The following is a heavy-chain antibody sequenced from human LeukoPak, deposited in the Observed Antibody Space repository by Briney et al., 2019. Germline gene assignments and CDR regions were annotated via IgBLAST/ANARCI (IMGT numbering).Heavy chain of an antibody. D-gene: IGHD3-3*01. CDR1: GGSISSSSYY. CDR2: IYYSGST. V-gene: IGHV4-39*07. J-gene: IGHJ4*02. Sequence: SETLSLTCTVSGGSISSSSYYWGWIRQPPGKGLEWIGSIYYSGSTYYNPSLKSRVTISVDTSKNQFSLKLSSVTAADTAVYYCASEPDFWSGYRDYWGQGTLVTVSS. CDR3: ASEPDFWSGYRDY.